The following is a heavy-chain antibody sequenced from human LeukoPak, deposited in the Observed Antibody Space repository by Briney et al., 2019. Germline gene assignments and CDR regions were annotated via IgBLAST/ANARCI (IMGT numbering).Heavy chain of an antibody. CDR3: ARLSQTPDYYGSGGYFYLGY. J-gene: IGHJ4*02. V-gene: IGHV1-8*01. CDR2: MNPNTGNT. D-gene: IGHD3-22*01. CDR1: RYTFSSYD. Sequence: GASVRVSCKGYRYTFSSYDINWVRQAPGQGLEWMGWMNPNTGNTGYAPKFQGRVTMTRDTSISTAYMELRGLRSEDTAVYHCARLSQTPDYYGSGGYFYLGYWGQGTRVTVS.